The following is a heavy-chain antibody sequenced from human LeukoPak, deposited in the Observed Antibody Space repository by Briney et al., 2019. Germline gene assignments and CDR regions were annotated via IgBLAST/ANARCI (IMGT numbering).Heavy chain of an antibody. CDR2: IYYSGST. D-gene: IGHD4-23*01. V-gene: IGHV4-39*01. J-gene: IGHJ4*02. Sequence: SETLSLTCTVSGGSISSSSYYWGWIRQPPGKGLEWIGSIYYSGSTYYNPSLKSRVTISVDTSKNQFSLKLSSVTAADTAVYYCARQGRGGNPNFDYWGQGTLVTVSS. CDR3: ARQGRGGNPNFDY. CDR1: GGSISSSSYY.